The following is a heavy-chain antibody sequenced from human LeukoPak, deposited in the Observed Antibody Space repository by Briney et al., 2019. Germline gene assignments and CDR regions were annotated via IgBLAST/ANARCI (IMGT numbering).Heavy chain of an antibody. V-gene: IGHV4-59*08. CDR3: AIGWPIES. CDR1: GDSISSYY. J-gene: IGHJ4*02. D-gene: IGHD6-19*01. Sequence: SETLSLTCSVSGDSISSYYWSWIRQSPGKGLEWIGYIYYSGSPNYNPSLTSRVTISVDTSKNQFSLKLRSVTAADTAVYYCAIGWPIESWGQGTLVTVSS. CDR2: IYYSGSP.